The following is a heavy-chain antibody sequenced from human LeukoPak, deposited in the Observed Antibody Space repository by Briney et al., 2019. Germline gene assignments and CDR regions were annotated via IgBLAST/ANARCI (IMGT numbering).Heavy chain of an antibody. Sequence: SETLSLTCTVSGGSISSYYWSWIRQPPGKGLEWIGYIYYSGSTNYNPSLKSRFTISVDTSKNQFSLKLSSVTAADTAMYYCASGKQWLGRYYFDYWGQGTLVTVSS. CDR2: IYYSGST. D-gene: IGHD6-19*01. CDR1: GGSISSYY. CDR3: ASGKQWLGRYYFDY. V-gene: IGHV4-59*12. J-gene: IGHJ4*02.